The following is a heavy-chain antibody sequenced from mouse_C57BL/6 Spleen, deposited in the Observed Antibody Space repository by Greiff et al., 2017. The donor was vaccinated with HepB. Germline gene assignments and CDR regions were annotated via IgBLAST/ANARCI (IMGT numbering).Heavy chain of an antibody. Sequence: QVHVKQSGAELVRPGASVTLSCKASGYTFTDYEMHWVKQTPVHGLEWIGAIDPETGGTAYNQKFKGKAILTADKSSSTAYMELRSLTSEDSAVYYCTRSDYYGSYWYFDVWGTGTTVTVSS. CDR1: GYTFTDYE. D-gene: IGHD1-1*01. CDR2: IDPETGGT. CDR3: TRSDYYGSYWYFDV. V-gene: IGHV1-15*01. J-gene: IGHJ1*03.